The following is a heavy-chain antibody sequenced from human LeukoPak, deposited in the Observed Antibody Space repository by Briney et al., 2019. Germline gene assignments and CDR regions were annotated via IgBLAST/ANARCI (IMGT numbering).Heavy chain of an antibody. CDR2: IIPIFGTA. CDR1: GGTFSSYA. CDR3: ARAERGYSNLDY. D-gene: IGHD4-11*01. V-gene: IGHV1-69*05. Sequence: GASVKVSCKASGGTFSSYAISWVRQAPGQGLEWMGSIIPIFGTANYAQKFQGRVTITTDESTSTAYMELSSLRSEDTAVYYCARAERGYSNLDYWGQGTLVTVSS. J-gene: IGHJ4*02.